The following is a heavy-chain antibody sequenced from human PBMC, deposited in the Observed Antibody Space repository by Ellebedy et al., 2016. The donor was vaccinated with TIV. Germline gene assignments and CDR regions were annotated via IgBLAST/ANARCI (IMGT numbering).Heavy chain of an antibody. J-gene: IGHJ4*02. V-gene: IGHV3-48*01. CDR2: ISGRSGNI. D-gene: IGHD3-16*01. CDR1: GFTFSSHY. Sequence: GESLKISXVASGFTFSSHYINWVRQAPGQGLEWLSYISGRSGNIDYADSVKGRFTVSRDNAKNSVDLQMDSLRAEDTSVYYCVRDSSWAFGYWGQGILVTVSS. CDR3: VRDSSWAFGY.